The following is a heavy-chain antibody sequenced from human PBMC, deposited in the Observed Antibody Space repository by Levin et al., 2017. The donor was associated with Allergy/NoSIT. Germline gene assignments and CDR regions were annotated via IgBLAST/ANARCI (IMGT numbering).Heavy chain of an antibody. D-gene: IGHD4-17*01. CDR2: ITSSSSTT. CDR3: ARDGLSPYGERGYFDL. Sequence: PGGSLRLSCAASEFTFSSYSMNWVRQAPGKGLEWVSFITSSSSTTYYADSVKGRFSISRDNAKNSLYLQMNGLRAEDTAVYYCARDGLSPYGERGYFDLWGRGTLVTVSS. V-gene: IGHV3-48*01. CDR1: EFTFSSYS. J-gene: IGHJ2*01.